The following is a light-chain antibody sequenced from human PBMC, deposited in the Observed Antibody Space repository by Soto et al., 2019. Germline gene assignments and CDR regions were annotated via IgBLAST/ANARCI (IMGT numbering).Light chain of an antibody. CDR3: LQDHNYPLT. CDR1: QDIRSD. J-gene: IGKJ4*01. CDR2: AAS. Sequence: AIQMTQFPSSLSASVGDRVTITCRASQDIRSDLGWYQQRPGKAPKVLIYAASSLQSGVPSRFSGSGSGTDFTLTISSLQPEDFATYYCLQDHNYPLTFGGGTK. V-gene: IGKV1-6*01.